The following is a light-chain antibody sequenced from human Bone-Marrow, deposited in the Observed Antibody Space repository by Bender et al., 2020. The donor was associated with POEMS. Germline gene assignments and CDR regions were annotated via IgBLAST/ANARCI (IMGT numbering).Light chain of an antibody. V-gene: IGLV1-36*01. CDR2: YDD. CDR1: SSNIGNHG. Sequence: QSVVTQPPSLSEAPRQRVTFSCSGSSSNIGNHGVNWYQHLPAEAPKLLIYYDDLLTPGVSDRFSASKSGTSGSLAISELQSEDESLYYCSAWDDNLSGWVFIAGTKLTVL. J-gene: IGLJ3*02. CDR3: SAWDDNLSGWV.